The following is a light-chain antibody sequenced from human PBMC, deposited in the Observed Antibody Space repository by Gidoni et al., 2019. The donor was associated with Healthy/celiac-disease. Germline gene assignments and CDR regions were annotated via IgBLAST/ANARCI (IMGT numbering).Light chain of an antibody. CDR3: QQYNNWPPPT. CDR2: GAS. V-gene: IGKV3-15*01. J-gene: IGKJ4*01. Sequence: DIVMKQSPATLSVSPGTRAALSCRASQSVSSNLAWYQQKPGQAPRLLIYGASTRATGIPARFSGSGSGTEFTLAISSLQSEDFEVYYCQQYNNWPPPTFGGGTKVGIK. CDR1: QSVSSN.